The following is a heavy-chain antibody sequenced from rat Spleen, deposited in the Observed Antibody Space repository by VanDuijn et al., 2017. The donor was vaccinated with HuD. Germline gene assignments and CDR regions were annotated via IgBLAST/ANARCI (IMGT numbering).Heavy chain of an antibody. Sequence: EVQLVESGGGLVQPGRSLKLSCVASGFTFNNYWMTWIRQAPGKGLEWVASITNTGRSTYYPDSVRGRFTISRDNAKSTLYLQMNSLRSEDTATYYCARPDSAIYVMDAWGQGASVTVSS. J-gene: IGHJ4*01. CDR1: GFTFNNYW. CDR2: ITNTGRST. V-gene: IGHV5-31*01. D-gene: IGHD4-3*01. CDR3: ARPDSAIYVMDA.